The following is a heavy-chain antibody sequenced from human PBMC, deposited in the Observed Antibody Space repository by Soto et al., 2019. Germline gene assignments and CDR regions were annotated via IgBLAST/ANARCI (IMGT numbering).Heavy chain of an antibody. D-gene: IGHD3-3*01. J-gene: IGHJ6*03. CDR3: AKGNYDFWCGPYYYYMDV. V-gene: IGHV3-23*01. CDR2: ISGSGGST. CDR1: GFKFSSYA. Sequence: PGGSLRLSSAASGFKFSSYAMSWVRQAPGKGLEWVSAISGSGGSTYYADSVKGRFTISRDNSKNTLYLQMNSLRAEDTAVYYCAKGNYDFWCGPYYYYMDVWGKGTTVTVSS.